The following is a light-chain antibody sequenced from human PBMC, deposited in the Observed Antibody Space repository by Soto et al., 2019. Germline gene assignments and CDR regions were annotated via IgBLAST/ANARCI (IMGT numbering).Light chain of an antibody. CDR3: TSYTSSSTLDV. CDR1: SSAVGSYRL. V-gene: IGLV2-14*02. Sequence: GASSAVGSYRLVSWYQCHPGKVPKLIIYEGNKRPSGVSNRFSGSKSGNTASLTISGLQAEDEADYYCTSYTSSSTLDVFGTGTKVTVL. J-gene: IGLJ1*01. CDR2: EGN.